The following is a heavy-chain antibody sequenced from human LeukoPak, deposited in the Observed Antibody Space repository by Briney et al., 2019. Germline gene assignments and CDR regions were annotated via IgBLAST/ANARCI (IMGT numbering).Heavy chain of an antibody. CDR1: GGSIISSTSY. J-gene: IGHJ6*02. CDR3: ARRDTADAYV. CDR2: IYYTGST. V-gene: IGHV4-39*01. Sequence: PSETLSLTCTVSGGSIISSTSYWAWIRQPPGKGLEWIASIYYTGSTHYNPSLKSRVTISVDTSRNQFSLKLSSVTAADTSVYYCARRDTADAYVWGQGTTVTVSS. D-gene: IGHD5-18*01.